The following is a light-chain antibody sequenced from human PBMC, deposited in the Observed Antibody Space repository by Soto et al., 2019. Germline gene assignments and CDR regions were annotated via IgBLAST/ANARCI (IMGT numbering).Light chain of an antibody. CDR2: KVS. CDR3: MQGTHWRT. V-gene: IGKV2D-30*01. Sequence: DVVMTQSPLSLPVTLGQPASISCRSSQSLVYSDGNTYLNWFQQRPGQSPRRLIYKVSNWDSGAPDRFSGSGSGTDFTMKISRVEAEDGGVYYCMQGTHWRTFGQGTKVEIK. J-gene: IGKJ1*01. CDR1: QSLVYSDGNTY.